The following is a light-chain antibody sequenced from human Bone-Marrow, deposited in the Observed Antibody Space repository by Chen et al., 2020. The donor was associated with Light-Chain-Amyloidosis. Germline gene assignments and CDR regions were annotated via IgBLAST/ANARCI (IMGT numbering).Light chain of an antibody. Sequence: SYVLTPPSSVSVAPGQTATIACGGNNIGSPSGQWYQQTPGQAPLRVVYDDSDRPSGIPERLSGSNSGNTATLTISRVEAGDEADYYCQVWDRSSDRPVFGGGTKLTVL. J-gene: IGLJ3*02. CDR1: NIGSPS. V-gene: IGLV3-21*02. CDR3: QVWDRSSDRPV. CDR2: DDS.